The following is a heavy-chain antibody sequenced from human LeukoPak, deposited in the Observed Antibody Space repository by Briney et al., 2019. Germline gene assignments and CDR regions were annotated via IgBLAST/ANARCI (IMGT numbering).Heavy chain of an antibody. V-gene: IGHV3-23*01. J-gene: IGHJ4*02. D-gene: IGHD5-12*01. Sequence: GGSLRLSCVASGFTFSSYGMSWVRQAPGKGLEWVSAISGSGGSTYYADSVKGRFTISRDNSKNTLYLQMNSLRAEDTAVYYCAKALTRIIVATPGVDYWGQGTLVTVSS. CDR2: ISGSGGST. CDR3: AKALTRIIVATPGVDY. CDR1: GFTFSSYG.